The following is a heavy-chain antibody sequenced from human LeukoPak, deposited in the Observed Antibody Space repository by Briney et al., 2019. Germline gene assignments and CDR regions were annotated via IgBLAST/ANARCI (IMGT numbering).Heavy chain of an antibody. D-gene: IGHD6-19*01. J-gene: IGHJ4*02. CDR2: ISSSTI. CDR1: RFTFSSYS. CDR3: ARVITSSGWYP. V-gene: IGHV3-48*02. Sequence: GGSLRLSCAASRFTFSSYSMNWVRQAPGKGLEWVSYISSSTIYYADSVKGRFTISRDNAKNSLYLQMNSLRDEDTAVYYCARVITSSGWYPWGQGTLVTVSS.